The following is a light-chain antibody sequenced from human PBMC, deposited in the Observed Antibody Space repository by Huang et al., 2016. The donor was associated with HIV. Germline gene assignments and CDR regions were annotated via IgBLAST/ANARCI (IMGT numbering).Light chain of an antibody. J-gene: IGKJ4*01. CDR3: QKSYTTPLT. V-gene: IGKV1-39*01. CDR2: GAS. Sequence: DIQMTQSPSSLSASVGDRVTITCRASQSISAYLNWYQQKPGKAPKFLIYGASTLQSGVPSRFSGSGSGTDFTLTINSLQPEDFATYYCQKSYTTPLTFGGGTKVEI. CDR1: QSISAY.